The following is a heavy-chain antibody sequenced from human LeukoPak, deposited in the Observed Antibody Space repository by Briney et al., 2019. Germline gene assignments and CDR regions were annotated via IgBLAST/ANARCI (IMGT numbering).Heavy chain of an antibody. J-gene: IGHJ4*02. CDR2: ISAYNGNT. CDR1: GYTFTSYG. Sequence: GASVKVSCKASGYTFTSYGISWVRQAPGQGLEWMGWISAYNGNTNYAQKLQGRVTMTTDTSTSTAYMELRGLRSDDTAVYYCARLGEGIYGSGSSSWYFDYWGQGTLVTVSS. V-gene: IGHV1-18*04. D-gene: IGHD3-10*01. CDR3: ARLGEGIYGSGSSSWYFDY.